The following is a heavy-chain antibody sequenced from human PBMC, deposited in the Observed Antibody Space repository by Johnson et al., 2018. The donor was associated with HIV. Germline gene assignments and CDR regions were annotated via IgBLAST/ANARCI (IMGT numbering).Heavy chain of an antibody. V-gene: IGHV3-11*04. CDR1: GFTFSDYY. D-gene: IGHD6-13*01. CDR3: ARYQQLVRDGAFDI. J-gene: IGHJ3*02. Sequence: VQLVESGGGVVQPGRSLRLSCAASGFTFSDYYMSWIRQAPGKGLEWISYISSSGSTRYYADSVKGRFTISRDNAKNSLYLQMNSLRAEDTAVYYCARYQQLVRDGAFDIWGQGTMVTVSS. CDR2: ISSSGSTR.